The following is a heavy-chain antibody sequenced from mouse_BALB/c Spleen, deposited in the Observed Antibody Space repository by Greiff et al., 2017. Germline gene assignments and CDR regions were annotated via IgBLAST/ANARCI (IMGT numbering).Heavy chain of an antibody. CDR1: GFNIKDTY. Sequence: VQLQQSGAELVKPGASVKLSCTASGFNIKDTYMHWVKQRPEQGLEWIGRIDPANGNTKYDPKFQGKATITADTSSNTAYLQLSSLTSEDTAVYYCARERDYGKGVYYFDYWGQGTTLTVSS. CDR3: ARERDYGKGVYYFDY. V-gene: IGHV14-3*02. J-gene: IGHJ2*01. CDR2: IDPANGNT. D-gene: IGHD2-1*01.